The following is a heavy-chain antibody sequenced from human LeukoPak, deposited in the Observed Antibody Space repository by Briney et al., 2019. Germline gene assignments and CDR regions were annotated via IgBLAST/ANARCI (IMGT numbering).Heavy chain of an antibody. CDR2: ISYHGSNK. V-gene: IGHV3-30*18. J-gene: IGHJ4*02. Sequence: PGGSLRLSCAASGFTFSSYGMHWVRQAPGKGLEWVAVISYHGSNKYYADSVKGRFTISRDNSKNTLYLQMNSLRAEDTAVYYCAKVYGSGYYWMDRSPVDYWGQGTLVTVSS. CDR3: AKVYGSGYYWMDRSPVDY. D-gene: IGHD3-22*01. CDR1: GFTFSSYG.